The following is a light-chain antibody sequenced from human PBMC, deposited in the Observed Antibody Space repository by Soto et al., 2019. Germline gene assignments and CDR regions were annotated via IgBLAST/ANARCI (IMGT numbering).Light chain of an antibody. V-gene: IGKV1-39*01. J-gene: IGKJ1*01. CDR2: AAS. Sequence: DIQMTQSPSSLSASVGDRVTITCRASQSISSYLNWYQHKPGKAPNLLIYAASRLQSGVPSRFSGSGSGTHFTLTISSLQPEDCATYYCQQSYTAPRTFGLGTKVEIK. CDR1: QSISSY. CDR3: QQSYTAPRT.